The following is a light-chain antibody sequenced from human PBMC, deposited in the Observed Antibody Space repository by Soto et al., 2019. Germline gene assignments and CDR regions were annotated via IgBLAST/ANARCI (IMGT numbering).Light chain of an antibody. CDR2: GAI. Sequence: EIVMTQSPGTLSVSPGERAALSCRASQSVSINVAWYQQIPGQAPRLLIYGAITRATGIPARFSGSGSGTDFTLTISSLQSEDFAVYYCHQYNNWPITFGQGTRLEIK. J-gene: IGKJ5*01. V-gene: IGKV3-15*01. CDR1: QSVSIN. CDR3: HQYNNWPIT.